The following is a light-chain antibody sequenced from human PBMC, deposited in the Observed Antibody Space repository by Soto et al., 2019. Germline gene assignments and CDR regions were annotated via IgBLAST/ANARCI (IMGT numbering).Light chain of an antibody. V-gene: IGLV2-8*01. CDR3: KSYEGSNIYV. CDR2: EVN. CDR1: SSDVGGYNY. Sequence: QSVLTQPPSASGSPGQSVTISCTGTSSDVGGYNYVSWYQQHPGKAPKLMIYEVNKRPSGVPDRFSGSKSGNTASLTVSRLQAEDEADYYCKSYEGSNIYVFGTGTKLTVL. J-gene: IGLJ1*01.